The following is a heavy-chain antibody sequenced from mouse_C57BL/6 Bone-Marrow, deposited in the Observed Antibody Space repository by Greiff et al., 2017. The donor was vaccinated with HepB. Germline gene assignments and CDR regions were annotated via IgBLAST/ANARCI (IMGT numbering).Heavy chain of an antibody. Sequence: QVHVKQPGAELVKPGASVKLSCKASGYTFTSYWMQWVKQRPGQGLEWIGEIDPSDSYTNYNQKFKGKATLTVDTSSSTAYMQLSILTSEDSAVYYCARPPYDGSSYFDYWGQGTTLTVSS. J-gene: IGHJ2*01. D-gene: IGHD1-1*01. CDR1: GYTFTSYW. CDR3: ARPPYDGSSYFDY. CDR2: IDPSDSYT. V-gene: IGHV1-50*01.